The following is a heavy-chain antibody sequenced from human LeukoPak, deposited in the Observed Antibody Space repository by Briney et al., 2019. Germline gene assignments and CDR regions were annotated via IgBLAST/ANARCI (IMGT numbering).Heavy chain of an antibody. CDR1: GGSISSYY. V-gene: IGHV4-59*01. Sequence: SEALSLTCTVSGGSISSYYWSWLRQPPGKGLEWIGYIYYSGSTNYNPSLKRRVTISVDTSKNQFSLKLSSVTAADTAVYYCARPEDYFDYWGQGTLVTVSS. J-gene: IGHJ4*02. CDR3: ARPEDYFDY. CDR2: IYYSGST.